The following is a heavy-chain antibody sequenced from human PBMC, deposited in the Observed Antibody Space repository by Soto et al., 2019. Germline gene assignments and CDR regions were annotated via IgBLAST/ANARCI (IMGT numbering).Heavy chain of an antibody. Sequence: ESGGGLVQPGGSLRLSCAASGFTFSSYWMSWVRQAPGKGLEWVANIKQDGSEKYYVDSVKGRFTISRDNAKNSLYLQMNSLRAEDTAVYYCARVLVRGVITESYYYYYMDVWGKGTTVTVSS. CDR2: IKQDGSEK. CDR1: GFTFSSYW. V-gene: IGHV3-7*01. J-gene: IGHJ6*03. CDR3: ARVLVRGVITESYYYYYMDV. D-gene: IGHD3-10*01.